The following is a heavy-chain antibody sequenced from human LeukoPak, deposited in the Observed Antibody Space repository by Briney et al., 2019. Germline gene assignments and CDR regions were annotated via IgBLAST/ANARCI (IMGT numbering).Heavy chain of an antibody. CDR2: IIPIFGTA. CDR3: VSVVVAAMVPTY. Sequence: PGASVKVSCKASGGTFSSYAISWVRQAPGQGLEWMGGIIPIFGTANYAQKFQGRVTITADESTSTAYMELSSLRSEDTAVYYCVSVVVAAMVPTYWGQGTLVTVSS. V-gene: IGHV1-69*13. D-gene: IGHD2-15*01. CDR1: GGTFSSYA. J-gene: IGHJ4*02.